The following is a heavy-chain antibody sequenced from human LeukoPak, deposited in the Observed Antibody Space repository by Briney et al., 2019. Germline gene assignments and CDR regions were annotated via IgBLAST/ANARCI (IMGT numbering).Heavy chain of an antibody. V-gene: IGHV3-23*01. D-gene: IGHD3-10*01. CDR2: ISGSGVST. J-gene: IGHJ4*02. CDR1: GFTLGNYA. CDR3: AKWIYYYGSGSYHDY. Sequence: QTGGSLRLSCAASGFTLGNYAMSWVRQAPGKGLEWVSAISGSGVSTYYADSVKGRFTISRDNPRNTLYLQMNSLRGEDTAVYYCAKWIYYYGSGSYHDYWGQGTLVTVSS.